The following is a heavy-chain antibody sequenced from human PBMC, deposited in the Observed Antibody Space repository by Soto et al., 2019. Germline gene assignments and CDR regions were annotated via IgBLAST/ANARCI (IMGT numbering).Heavy chain of an antibody. D-gene: IGHD6-13*01. CDR2: ISYDGSNK. CDR1: GFTFSSYG. CDR3: AKERSSWSGYYGMDG. J-gene: IGHJ6*02. V-gene: IGHV3-30*18. Sequence: LRLSCAASGFTFSSYGMHWVRQAPGKGLEWVAVISYDGSNKYYADSVKGRFTISRDNSKNTLYLQMNSLRAEDTAVYYCAKERSSWSGYYGMDGCGQGTTVTVSS.